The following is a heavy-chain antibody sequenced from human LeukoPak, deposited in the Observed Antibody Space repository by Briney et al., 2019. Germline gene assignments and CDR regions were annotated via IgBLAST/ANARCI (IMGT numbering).Heavy chain of an antibody. J-gene: IGHJ3*02. D-gene: IGHD3-22*01. V-gene: IGHV3-21*01. Sequence: GGSPRLSCAASGFTFSSYSMNWVRQAPGKGLEWVSSISSSSSYIYYADSVKGRFTISRDNAKNSLYLQMNSLRAEDTAVYYCARGLILGSYYYDVCDAFDIWGQGTMVTVSS. CDR3: ARGLILGSYYYDVCDAFDI. CDR1: GFTFSSYS. CDR2: ISSSSSYI.